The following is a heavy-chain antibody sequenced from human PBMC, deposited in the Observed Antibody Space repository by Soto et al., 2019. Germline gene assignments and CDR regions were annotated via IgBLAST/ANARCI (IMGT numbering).Heavy chain of an antibody. V-gene: IGHV1-24*01. CDR1: GYTLNEVA. CDR2: FDPDEAET. Sequence: QVQLVQSGAEVKKPGASVKVSCKVSGYTLNEVAMHWVRQAPGKGLEWLGGFDPDEAETIYAQHFQGRVTMTEDTSTDTVYMELSSLRSEDTALYFCTTYPGDYNFDDGGQGTLVSVSS. CDR3: TTYPGDYNFDD. J-gene: IGHJ4*02. D-gene: IGHD4-17*01.